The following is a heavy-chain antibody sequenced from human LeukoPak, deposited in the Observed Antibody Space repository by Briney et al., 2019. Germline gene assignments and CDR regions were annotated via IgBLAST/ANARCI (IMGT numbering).Heavy chain of an antibody. CDR2: INPNSGGT. J-gene: IGHJ6*03. D-gene: IGHD1-26*01. CDR1: GYTFTGYY. Sequence: ASVKVSCKASGYTFTGYYMHWVRQAPGQGLEWMGWINPNSGGTNYAQKFQGRVTMTRDKSIRTAYMELSRLTSDDTAVYYCARCGRIGYYYYMDVWGKGTTVTISS. V-gene: IGHV1-2*02. CDR3: ARCGRIGYYYYMDV.